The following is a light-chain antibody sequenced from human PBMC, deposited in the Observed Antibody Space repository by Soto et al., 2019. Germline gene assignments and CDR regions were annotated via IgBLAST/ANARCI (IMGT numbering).Light chain of an antibody. CDR1: SGDIGSYNR. CDR3: RSYTNSNTGACV. Sequence: QSALTQPASVSGSPGQSITISCTGTSGDIGSYNRVSWYQQHPGKAPKLIIYEVTDRPSGVSNRFSGSKSGNTASLTISGLQAEDEAEYYCRSYTNSNTGACVFGSGTKVTVL. CDR2: EVT. V-gene: IGLV2-14*01. J-gene: IGLJ1*01.